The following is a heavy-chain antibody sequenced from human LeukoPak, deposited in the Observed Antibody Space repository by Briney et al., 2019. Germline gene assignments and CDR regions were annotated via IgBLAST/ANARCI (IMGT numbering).Heavy chain of an antibody. CDR1: GYIFTDYY. Sequence: ASVKVSCKASGYIFTDYYIHWVRQAPGQGLEWMGWINPDSGGTNYAQKFQGRVTMTRYTSITTVYMELSRLTYDDTAVLYCTREARAGNWFDPWGQGTLVTVSS. CDR3: TREARAGNWFDP. CDR2: INPDSGGT. V-gene: IGHV1-2*02. J-gene: IGHJ5*02. D-gene: IGHD5-12*01.